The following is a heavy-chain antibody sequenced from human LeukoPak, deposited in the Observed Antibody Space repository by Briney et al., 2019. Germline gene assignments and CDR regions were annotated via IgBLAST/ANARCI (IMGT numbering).Heavy chain of an antibody. CDR1: GFTFSSYG. CDR3: AKDRRAYYDSSGKDY. D-gene: IGHD3-22*01. J-gene: IGHJ4*02. V-gene: IGHV3-30*18. Sequence: PGGSLRLSCAASGFTFSSYGMHWVRQAPGKGLEWVAVISYDGSNKYYADSVKGRFTISRDNSKSTLYLQMSSLRAEDTAVYYCAKDRRAYYDSSGKDYWGQGTLVTVSS. CDR2: ISYDGSNK.